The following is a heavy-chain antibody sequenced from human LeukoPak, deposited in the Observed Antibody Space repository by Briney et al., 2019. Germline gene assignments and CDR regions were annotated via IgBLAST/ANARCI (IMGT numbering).Heavy chain of an antibody. CDR2: IHYSGST. V-gene: IGHV4-59*01. CDR3: ARVYYDSSGYYYDY. J-gene: IGHJ4*02. CDR1: GGSISSDY. Sequence: SETLSLTCTVSGGSISSDYWSWIRQPPGKGLEWIGYIHYSGSTDYNPSLKSRVTISVDTSKNQFSLRLSSVTAADTAVYYCARVYYDSSGYYYDYWGQGTLVTVSS. D-gene: IGHD3-22*01.